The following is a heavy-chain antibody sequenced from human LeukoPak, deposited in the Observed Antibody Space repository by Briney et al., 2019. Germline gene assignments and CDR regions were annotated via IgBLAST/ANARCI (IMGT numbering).Heavy chain of an antibody. V-gene: IGHV4-34*01. CDR2: INHSGST. J-gene: IGHJ5*02. D-gene: IGHD5-24*01. Sequence: SETLSLTCTVSGGSINSGDYYWSWIRQPPGKGLEWIGEINHSGSTNYNPSLKSRVTISVDTSKNQFSLKLSSVTAADTAVYYWAGPGGRWLQPGFSWGQGTLVTVSS. CDR3: AGPGGRWLQPGFS. CDR1: GGSINSGDYY.